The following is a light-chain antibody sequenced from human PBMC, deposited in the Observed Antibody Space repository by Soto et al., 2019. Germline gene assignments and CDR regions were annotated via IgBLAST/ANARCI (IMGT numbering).Light chain of an antibody. CDR1: QSVSNY. Sequence: EIVLTQSPGTLSLSPGERATLSCRASQSVSNYLAWYQRKPGQAPRLLIYGASSRATGIPDRFSGSGSGTDFTLTISRLEPEDFAVYYCPQYGGSRQTSGQGTKV. CDR2: GAS. V-gene: IGKV3-20*01. CDR3: PQYGGSRQT. J-gene: IGKJ1*01.